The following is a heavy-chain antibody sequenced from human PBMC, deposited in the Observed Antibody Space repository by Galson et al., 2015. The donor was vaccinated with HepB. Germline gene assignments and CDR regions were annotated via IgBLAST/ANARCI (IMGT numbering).Heavy chain of an antibody. J-gene: IGHJ3*02. Sequence: SVTVSCKASGYTFTSYGISWVRQAPGQGLEWMGWISAYNGNTNYAQELQGRVTMTTDTSTSTAYMELRSLRSDDTAVYYCARGQHYVWGSYRTTDDAFDIWGQGTMVTVSS. CDR3: ARGQHYVWGSYRTTDDAFDI. D-gene: IGHD3-16*02. CDR1: GYTFTSYG. CDR2: ISAYNGNT. V-gene: IGHV1-18*04.